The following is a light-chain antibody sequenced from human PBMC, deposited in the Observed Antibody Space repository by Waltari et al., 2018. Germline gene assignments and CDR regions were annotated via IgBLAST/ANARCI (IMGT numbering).Light chain of an antibody. CDR3: SSYGGSNNLV. CDR2: EVS. CDR1: SSDIGGYKF. V-gene: IGLV2-8*01. Sequence: QSALTQPPSASGSPGQSVTISCTGTSSDIGGYKFVSWYQQPPGKAPKLMLYEVSQRPSGVPDRFSGSKSGNTASLTVSGLQAEDEADYYCSSYGGSNNLVFGGGTKLTVL. J-gene: IGLJ2*01.